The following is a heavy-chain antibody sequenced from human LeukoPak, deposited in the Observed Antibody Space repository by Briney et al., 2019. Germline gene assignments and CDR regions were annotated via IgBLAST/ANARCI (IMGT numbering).Heavy chain of an antibody. CDR3: ATTSPEGGAFDY. Sequence: GGSLRLSCAASGFTFSSYAMPWVRQAPGKGLEWVAVISYDGSNKYYADSVKGRFTISRDNSKNTLYLQMNSLGAEDTAVYYCATTSPEGGAFDYWGQGTLVTVSS. J-gene: IGHJ4*02. V-gene: IGHV3-30-3*01. D-gene: IGHD1-14*01. CDR1: GFTFSSYA. CDR2: ISYDGSNK.